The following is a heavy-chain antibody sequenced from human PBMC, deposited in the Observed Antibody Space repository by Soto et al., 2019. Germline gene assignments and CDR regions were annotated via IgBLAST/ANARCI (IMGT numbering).Heavy chain of an antibody. CDR1: GDSITTYY. CDR3: AKDAPHRWFDP. V-gene: IGHV4-59*01. J-gene: IGHJ5*02. Sequence: SETLSLTCTVSGDSITTYYWSWIRQPPGKGPEWIGYIYHSGSTNYSPSLKSRITMSVDTSKNQFFLRLSSVTTADTAVYYCAKDAPHRWFDPWGQGILVTVSS. CDR2: IYHSGST.